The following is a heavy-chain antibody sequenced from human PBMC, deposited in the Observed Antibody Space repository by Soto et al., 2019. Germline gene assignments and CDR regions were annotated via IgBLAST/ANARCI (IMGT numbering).Heavy chain of an antibody. J-gene: IGHJ4*02. D-gene: IGHD3-22*01. CDR1: GFTFSSYA. CDR2: ISYDGSNK. Sequence: GGSLRLSCAASGFTFSSYAMHWVRQAPGKGLEWVAVISYDGSNKYYADSVKGRFTISRDNSKNTLYLQMNGLRAEDTAVYYCARDLDYYDSSGYHWGQGT. CDR3: ARDLDYYDSSGYH. V-gene: IGHV3-30-3*01.